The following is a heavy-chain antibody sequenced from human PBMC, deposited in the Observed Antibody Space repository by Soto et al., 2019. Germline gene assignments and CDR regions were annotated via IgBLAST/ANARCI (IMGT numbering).Heavy chain of an antibody. CDR2: INSDGSSI. D-gene: IGHD3-10*01. J-gene: IGHJ4*02. Sequence: EVQLVESGGGLVQPGGSLRLSCAASGFTFSSYWMHWVRQAPGKGLVWVSRINSDGSSISYADSVKGRFTISRDNAKNTLYLQMSSLRAEDTAVYYCAKRTSMSGNYYFDYWGQGTLGTVSS. V-gene: IGHV3-74*01. CDR1: GFTFSSYW. CDR3: AKRTSMSGNYYFDY.